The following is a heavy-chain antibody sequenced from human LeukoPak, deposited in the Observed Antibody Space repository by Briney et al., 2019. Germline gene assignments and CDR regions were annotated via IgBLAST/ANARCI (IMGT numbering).Heavy chain of an antibody. Sequence: GGSLRLSCAASGFTFSSYSTNWVRQAPGKGLEWVSSISSSSSYIYYADSVKGRFTISRDNAKNSLYLQMNSLRAEDTAVYYCARDRRDCSSTSCRDYWGQGTLVTVSS. D-gene: IGHD2-2*01. CDR3: ARDRRDCSSTSCRDY. V-gene: IGHV3-21*01. CDR2: ISSSSSYI. CDR1: GFTFSSYS. J-gene: IGHJ4*02.